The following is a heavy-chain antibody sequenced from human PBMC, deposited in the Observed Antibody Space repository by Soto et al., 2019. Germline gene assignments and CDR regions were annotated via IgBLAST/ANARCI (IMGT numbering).Heavy chain of an antibody. CDR2: IYFTGNT. J-gene: IGHJ5*02. CDR3: GRVPVDTYMIYWSDP. Sequence: QVQFQESGPGLVKPSEILSLTCTVSGDSVSSGNYYWSWIRQPPGKGLEWIGSIYFTGNTNYNPSLKSRLTMSIDMSRNLFSLRLGSVTAADTAVYYCGRVPVDTYMIYWSDPWGQGTLVTVSS. V-gene: IGHV4-61*01. CDR1: GDSVSSGNYY. D-gene: IGHD3-16*01.